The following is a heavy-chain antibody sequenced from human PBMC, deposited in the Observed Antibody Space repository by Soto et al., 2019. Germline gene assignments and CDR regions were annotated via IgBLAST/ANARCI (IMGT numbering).Heavy chain of an antibody. CDR2: IYTSGST. D-gene: IGHD3-3*01. V-gene: IGHV4-4*07. Sequence: ETLSLTCTVSGGSISSYYWSWIRQPAGKGLEWIGRIYTSGSTNYNPSLKSRVTMSVDTSKNQFSLKLSSVTAADTAVYYCARDRGITIFGVALTNNWFDPWGQGTLVTVSS. CDR1: GGSISSYY. J-gene: IGHJ5*02. CDR3: ARDRGITIFGVALTNNWFDP.